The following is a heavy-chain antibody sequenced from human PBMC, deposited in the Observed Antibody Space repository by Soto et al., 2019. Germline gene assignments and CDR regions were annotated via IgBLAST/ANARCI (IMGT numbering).Heavy chain of an antibody. V-gene: IGHV1-69*06. CDR2: IIPIFGTA. Sequence: QVQLVQSGAEVKKPGSSVKVSCKASGGTFSSYAISWVRQAPGQGLEWMGGIIPIFGTANYAQKFQGRVTITADKSTSTAYMVLSSLRSEDTAVYYWARVDVELELRQVYYYYGMDVSGQGTTVTASS. CDR3: ARVDVELELRQVYYYYGMDV. D-gene: IGHD1-7*01. J-gene: IGHJ6*02. CDR1: GGTFSSYA.